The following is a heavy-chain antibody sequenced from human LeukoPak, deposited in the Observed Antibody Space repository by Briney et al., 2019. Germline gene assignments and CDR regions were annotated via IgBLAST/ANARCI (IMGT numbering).Heavy chain of an antibody. Sequence: QPGGSLRLSCAASGFTFSSYWMHWVRQAPGKGLVWVSRINSDGSSTNYADSVKGRFTISRDNAKNTLYLQMNSLRAEDTAVYYCAREGYKREPSAFDIWGQGTMVTVSS. CDR1: GFTFSSYW. CDR3: AREGYKREPSAFDI. CDR2: INSDGSST. V-gene: IGHV3-74*01. D-gene: IGHD1-14*01. J-gene: IGHJ3*02.